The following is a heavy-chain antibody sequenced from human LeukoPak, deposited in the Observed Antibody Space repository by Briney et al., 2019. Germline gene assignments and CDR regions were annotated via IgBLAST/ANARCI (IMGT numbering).Heavy chain of an antibody. V-gene: IGHV4-38-2*02. CDR2: IYHSGST. CDR1: GYSISGGYY. J-gene: IGHJ4*02. D-gene: IGHD3-9*01. Sequence: SETLSLTCAVSGYSISGGYYWGWIRQPPGKGLEWIGSIYHSGSTYYNPSLKSRVTISVDTSKNQFSLKLSSVTAADTAVYYCARDLVQGYDILTGPYDYWGQGTLVTVSS. CDR3: ARDLVQGYDILTGPYDY.